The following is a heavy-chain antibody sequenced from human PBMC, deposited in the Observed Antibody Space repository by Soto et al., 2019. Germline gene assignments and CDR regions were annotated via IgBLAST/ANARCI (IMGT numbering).Heavy chain of an antibody. Sequence: LRLSCAASGFTFSNTWMSWVRQAPGKGLEWVGRIKSKTDGGTTDYAAPVKGRFTISRDDSKNTLYLQMNSLKTEDTAVYYCTTDYFYYDSSGPTDYWGQGTLVTVSS. J-gene: IGHJ4*02. D-gene: IGHD3-22*01. CDR3: TTDYFYYDSSGPTDY. CDR1: GFTFSNTW. V-gene: IGHV3-15*01. CDR2: IKSKTDGGTT.